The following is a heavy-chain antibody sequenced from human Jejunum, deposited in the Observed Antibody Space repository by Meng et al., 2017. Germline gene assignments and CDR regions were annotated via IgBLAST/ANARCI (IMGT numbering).Heavy chain of an antibody. CDR3: TRGTDRAKSGDY. V-gene: IGHV4-34*01. CDR2: IHPSGST. CDR1: GGSSSGFY. D-gene: IGHD1-14*01. Sequence: QVQLQQGGAGLLKPSETLSPPCAVYGGSSSGFYLSWIRQPPGKGLEWIGEIHPSGSTDYNPSLKSRLTISLDTSKNQFSLSLNSATAADTGIYYCTRGTDRAKSGDYWGQGTLVTVSS. J-gene: IGHJ4*02.